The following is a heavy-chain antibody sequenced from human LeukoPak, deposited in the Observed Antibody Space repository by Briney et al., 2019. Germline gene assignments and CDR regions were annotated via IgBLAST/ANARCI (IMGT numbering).Heavy chain of an antibody. Sequence: GGSLRLSCAASGFTFSSYAMSWVRQAPGKGLEWVSAISGSGGSTYYADSVKGRFTISRDNSKNTLYLQMNSLRAEDMAVYYCAKLDYDFWSGYYPNYMDVWGKGTTVTVSS. J-gene: IGHJ6*03. V-gene: IGHV3-23*01. D-gene: IGHD3-3*01. CDR1: GFTFSSYA. CDR2: ISGSGGST. CDR3: AKLDYDFWSGYYPNYMDV.